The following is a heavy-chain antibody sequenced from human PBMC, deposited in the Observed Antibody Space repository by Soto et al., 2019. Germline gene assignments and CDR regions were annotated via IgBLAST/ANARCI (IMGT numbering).Heavy chain of an antibody. CDR1: GGSFTSNNW. CDR3: ASRDPGTSVDY. Sequence: SETLSLTCAVSGGSFTSNNWWTWVRQPPGQGLEWIGEIYRTESTNYNPSLKSRVTISLDKSENQFSLKVTSLTAADTAVYYCASRDPGTSVDYWGQGTLVTVSS. CDR2: IYRTEST. J-gene: IGHJ4*02. D-gene: IGHD1-7*01. V-gene: IGHV4-4*02.